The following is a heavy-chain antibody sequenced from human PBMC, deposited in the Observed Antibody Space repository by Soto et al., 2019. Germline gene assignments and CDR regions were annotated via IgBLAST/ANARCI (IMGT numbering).Heavy chain of an antibody. J-gene: IGHJ4*02. CDR2: IYNSGRS. V-gene: IGHV4-31*03. CDR1: GGSISSVGYY. CDR3: ARYRPSCSSTPCYMWGFDY. D-gene: IGHD2-2*02. Sequence: QVQLQESGPGLVKPSQTLSLNCIVPGGSISSVGYYWSWIRQHPAKCKEWIGYIYNSGRSYYNPSLKNRVTISVDTSKKQFSLKVSSVTAADTAVYYCARYRPSCSSTPCYMWGFDYWGQGTLVTVSS.